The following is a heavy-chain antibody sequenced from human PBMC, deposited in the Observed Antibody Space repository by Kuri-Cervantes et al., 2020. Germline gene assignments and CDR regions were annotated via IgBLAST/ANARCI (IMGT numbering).Heavy chain of an antibody. CDR3: ATSVQWLAPFDY. D-gene: IGHD6-19*01. CDR2: IYYSGST. CDR1: GGSISSSSYY. J-gene: IGHJ4*02. V-gene: IGHV4-39*07. Sequence: GSLRLSCTVSGGSISSSSYYWGWIRQPPGKGLEWIGSIYYSGSTYYNPSLKSRVTISVDMSKNQFSLRLNFVTATDTAVYYCATSVQWLAPFDYWGQGTLVTVSS.